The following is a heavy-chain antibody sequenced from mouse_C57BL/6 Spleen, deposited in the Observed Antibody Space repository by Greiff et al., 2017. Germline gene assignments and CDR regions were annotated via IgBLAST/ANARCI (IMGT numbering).Heavy chain of an antibody. Sequence: VKLQQPGAERVRPGSSVKLSCKASGYTFTSYWMHWVKQRPIQGLEWIGNIDPSDSETHYNQKFKDKATLTVDKSSSTAYMQLSSLTSEDSAVYYCARSTTRAMDYWGQGTSVTVSS. CDR1: GYTFTSYW. CDR2: IDPSDSET. CDR3: ARSTTRAMDY. D-gene: IGHD1-1*01. J-gene: IGHJ4*01. V-gene: IGHV1-52*01.